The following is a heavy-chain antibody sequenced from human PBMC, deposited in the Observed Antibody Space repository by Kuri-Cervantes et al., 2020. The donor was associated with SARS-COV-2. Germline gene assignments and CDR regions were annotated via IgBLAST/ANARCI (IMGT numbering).Heavy chain of an antibody. CDR2: IFPYDSGT. V-gene: IGHV5-51*01. CDR3: ARRIAVAGTSGARFDY. J-gene: IGHJ4*02. Sequence: GESLKISCKVFGCSFTNYWIGWVRQAPGKGLEWMGIIFPYDSGTTYRPSFQGQVTISADKSINTTYQHWRSLKASDTAMYYCARRIAVAGTSGARFDYWGQGTLVTVSS. CDR1: GCSFTNYW. D-gene: IGHD6-19*01.